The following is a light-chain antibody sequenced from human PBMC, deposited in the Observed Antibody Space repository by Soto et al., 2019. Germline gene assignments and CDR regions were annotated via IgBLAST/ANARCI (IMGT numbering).Light chain of an antibody. CDR1: SSDVGGYNS. CDR2: DVT. Sequence: QCVLTQPASVSGSPGQSIAISCTGTSSDVGGYNSVSWYQQHPGKAPKLMIYDVTNRPSGVSNRFSGSKSGNTASLTISGLQAEDEADYYCSSYASGGTYVFGTGTKVTVL. CDR3: SSYASGGTYV. V-gene: IGLV2-14*01. J-gene: IGLJ1*01.